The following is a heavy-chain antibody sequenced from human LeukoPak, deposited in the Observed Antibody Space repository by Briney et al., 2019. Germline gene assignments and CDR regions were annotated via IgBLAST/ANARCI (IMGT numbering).Heavy chain of an antibody. CDR1: GGSLSTYC. D-gene: IGHD3-22*01. V-gene: IGHV4-4*07. Sequence: PPETLSLTCTVSGGSLSTYCWSWIRQPAGKGLEWIGHICTSGSTTYNTSLKSRVTMSVDTSNNEFSLKLNSVTAADTAVYYCARTYDSPGYYSPDYYYMDVWGKGTTVTISS. CDR2: ICTSGST. J-gene: IGHJ6*03. CDR3: ARTYDSPGYYSPDYYYMDV.